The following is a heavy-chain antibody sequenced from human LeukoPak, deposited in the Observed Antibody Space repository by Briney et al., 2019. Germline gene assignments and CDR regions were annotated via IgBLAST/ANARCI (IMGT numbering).Heavy chain of an antibody. CDR1: GFTFNDYY. CDR3: ATDGAGFDT. J-gene: IGHJ5*02. V-gene: IGHV3-11*01. CDR2: ISIGGTNT. Sequence: GGSLRLSCAASGFTFNDYYMSWIRQAPGKGLEWLSFISIGGTNTHYADSVRGRFTISRDNAKKSLYLEMNNLRAEDTAVYYCATDGAGFDTWGQGVLVTVSS.